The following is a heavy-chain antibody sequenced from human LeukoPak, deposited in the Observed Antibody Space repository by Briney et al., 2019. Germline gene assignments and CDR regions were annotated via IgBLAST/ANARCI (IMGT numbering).Heavy chain of an antibody. J-gene: IGHJ3*02. CDR2: IKQDGSEK. CDR1: GFTFSSYG. V-gene: IGHV3-7*01. Sequence: GGSLRLSGAASGFTFSSYGMHWVRQAPGKGLEWVAIIKQDGSEKYYVDSVKGRFTISRDNAKTSLYLQMNSLRAEDTAVYYCARDEFIWGRGTMVTVSS. CDR3: ARDEFI.